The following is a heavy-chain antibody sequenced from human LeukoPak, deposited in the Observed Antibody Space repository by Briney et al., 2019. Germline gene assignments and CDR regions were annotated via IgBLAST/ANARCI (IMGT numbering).Heavy chain of an antibody. D-gene: IGHD6-6*01. CDR1: GYSISSGYY. CDR3: ARLTHSSSSNYYYYYMDV. CDR2: IYQSGNT. J-gene: IGHJ6*03. Sequence: SETLSLTCTVYGYSISSGYYWGWIRQSPEKGLEWIGSIYQSGNTYDNPSLKSRVTISVDTSKNQFSLKLSSVTAADTAVYYCARLTHSSSSNYYYYYMDVWGKGTTVTVSS. V-gene: IGHV4-38-2*02.